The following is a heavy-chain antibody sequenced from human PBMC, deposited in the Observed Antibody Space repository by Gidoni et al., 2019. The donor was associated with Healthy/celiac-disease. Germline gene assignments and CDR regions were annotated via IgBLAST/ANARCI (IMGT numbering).Heavy chain of an antibody. Sequence: QVQLVQSGAEVKKPGASVKVSCKASGYTFTSYAMHWVRQAPGQRLEWMGWINAGNGNTKYSQKFQGRVTITRDTSASTAYMELSSLRSEDTAVYYCARTRPYYDSSGSAIWFDPWGQGTLVTVSS. V-gene: IGHV1-3*01. CDR2: INAGNGNT. CDR1: GYTFTSYA. CDR3: ARTRPYYDSSGSAIWFDP. J-gene: IGHJ5*02. D-gene: IGHD3-22*01.